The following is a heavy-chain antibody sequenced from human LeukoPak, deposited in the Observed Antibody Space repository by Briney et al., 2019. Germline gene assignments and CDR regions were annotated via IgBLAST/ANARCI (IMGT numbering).Heavy chain of an antibody. CDR1: GFTFSNSW. CDR3: ARDTDGSLDY. D-gene: IGHD1-26*01. V-gene: IGHV3-7*01. J-gene: IGHJ4*02. CDR2: IKQNGSTK. Sequence: GGSLRLSCAASGFTFSNSWMAWVRQAPGKGLEWVANIKQNGSTKHYADSLKDRFTISRDNPKNLLYVQMNSLRADDTAVYYCARDTDGSLDYWGQEILVTVAS.